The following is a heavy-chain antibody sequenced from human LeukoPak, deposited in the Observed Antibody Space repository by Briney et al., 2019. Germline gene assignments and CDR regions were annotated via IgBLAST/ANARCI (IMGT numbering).Heavy chain of an antibody. CDR1: GDSIGSFY. J-gene: IGHJ4*02. Sequence: PSETLSLTCSVSGDSIGSFYWNWFRQPPGKGLEWIGYIRYNGDAKYNSSLESRVTLSVDTPKNQFSLKVISVTAADTAIYFCAREGRYGDFSTVDSWGQGSQATVSS. D-gene: IGHD4-17*01. CDR2: IRYNGDA. CDR3: AREGRYGDFSTVDS. V-gene: IGHV4-59*01.